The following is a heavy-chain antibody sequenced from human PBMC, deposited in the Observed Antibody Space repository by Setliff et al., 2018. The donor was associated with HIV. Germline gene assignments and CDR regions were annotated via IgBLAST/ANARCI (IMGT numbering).Heavy chain of an antibody. V-gene: IGHV1-69*10. J-gene: IGHJ5*02. Sequence: SVKVSCKASGGTFSSYAISWVRQAPGQGLEWMGGIIPILGIANYAQKFQGRVTMTRDTSISTAYMELSRLRSDDTAVYYCARDFGGYCSSMSCPGLFDPWGQGTLVTVSS. CDR2: IIPILGIA. CDR3: ARDFGGYCSSMSCPGLFDP. D-gene: IGHD2-2*01. CDR1: GGTFSSYA.